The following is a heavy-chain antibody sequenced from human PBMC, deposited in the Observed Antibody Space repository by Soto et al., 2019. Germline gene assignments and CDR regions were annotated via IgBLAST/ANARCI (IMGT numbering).Heavy chain of an antibody. CDR1: GGTFSSYT. J-gene: IGHJ5*02. CDR3: ARTKYYYGSGSYYNVNWFDP. Sequence: QVQLVQSGAEMKKPGSSVKVSCKASGGTFSSYTISWVRQAPGQGLERMGRIIPILGIANYAQKFQGRVTITADKSTSTAYMELSSLRSEDTAVYYCARTKYYYGSGSYYNVNWFDPWGQGTLVTVSS. V-gene: IGHV1-69*02. CDR2: IIPILGIA. D-gene: IGHD3-10*01.